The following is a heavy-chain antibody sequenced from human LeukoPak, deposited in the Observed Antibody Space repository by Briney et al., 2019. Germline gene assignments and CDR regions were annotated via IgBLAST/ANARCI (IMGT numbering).Heavy chain of an antibody. D-gene: IGHD5-24*01. CDR2: ISSSGYTI. J-gene: IGHJ4*02. Sequence: GGSLRLSCAAYGFTFNSYEMNWVRQAPGKGLAWVSYISSSGYTIHYADSVKGRFTISRDNAKNSLYLQMNSLRAEDTAVYYCARGRDGYNMYHFDYWGQGTLVTVSS. V-gene: IGHV3-48*03. CDR3: ARGRDGYNMYHFDY. CDR1: GFTFNSYE.